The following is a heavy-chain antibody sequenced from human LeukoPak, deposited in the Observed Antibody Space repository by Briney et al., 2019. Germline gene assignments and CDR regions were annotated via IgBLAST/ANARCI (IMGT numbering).Heavy chain of an antibody. CDR3: ARATARGSSPFDY. CDR1: GYTFTSYG. Sequence: ASVKVSCKASGYTFTSYGISWVRQAPGQGLEWMGWISAYNGNTNYAQKFQGRVTMTRDTSISTAYMELRSLRSDDTAVYYCARATARGSSPFDYWGQGTLVTVSS. V-gene: IGHV1-18*01. CDR2: ISAYNGNT. D-gene: IGHD2-2*01. J-gene: IGHJ4*02.